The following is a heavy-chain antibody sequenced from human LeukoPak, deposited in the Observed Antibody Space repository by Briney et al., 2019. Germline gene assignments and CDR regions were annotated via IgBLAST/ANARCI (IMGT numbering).Heavy chain of an antibody. D-gene: IGHD1-26*01. CDR1: GYTFTGYY. J-gene: IGHJ3*02. CDR2: ISAYNGNT. CDR3: ARDSPTMGSDI. V-gene: IGHV1-18*04. Sequence: ASVKVSRKASGYTFTGYYMHWVRQAPGQGLEWMGWISAYNGNTNYAQKLQGRVTMTTDTSTSTAYMEMRSLRSDDTAVYYCARDSPTMGSDIWGQGTMVTVSS.